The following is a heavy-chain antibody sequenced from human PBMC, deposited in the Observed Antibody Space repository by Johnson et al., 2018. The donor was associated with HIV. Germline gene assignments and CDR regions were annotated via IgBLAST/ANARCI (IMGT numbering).Heavy chain of an antibody. CDR2: ISYDGNNK. CDR1: GFTFSTYA. CDR3: AKVRSGYTEIDAFDI. Sequence: QVQLVESGGGVVQPGRSLRLSCTASGFTFSTYAMHWVRRAPGKGLEWVAFISYDGNNKYYADYVTGRFTFSRDNSKNTLYLQMNSRRAEDTAVYFCAKVRSGYTEIDAFDIWGQGTMVTVSS. V-gene: IGHV3-30*18. D-gene: IGHD3-22*01. J-gene: IGHJ3*02.